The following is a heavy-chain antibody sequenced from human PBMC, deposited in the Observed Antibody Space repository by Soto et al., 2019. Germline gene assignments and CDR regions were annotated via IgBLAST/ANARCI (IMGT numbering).Heavy chain of an antibody. J-gene: IGHJ4*02. Sequence: GGSVRLSCAASGFSFSSYSMNWVRQAPGKGLEWVSSISSSSSYIYYADSVKGRFTISRDNAKNSLYLQMNSLRAEDTAVYYCAREWADYGSGSYYNRGPFDYWGQGTLVTVSS. CDR2: ISSSSSYI. CDR3: AREWADYGSGSYYNRGPFDY. CDR1: GFSFSSYS. V-gene: IGHV3-21*01. D-gene: IGHD3-10*01.